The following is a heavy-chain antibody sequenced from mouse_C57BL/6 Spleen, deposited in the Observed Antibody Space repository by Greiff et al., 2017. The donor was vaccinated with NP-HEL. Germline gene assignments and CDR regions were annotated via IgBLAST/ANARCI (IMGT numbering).Heavy chain of an antibody. J-gene: IGHJ4*01. CDR1: GYTFTDYN. CDR3: ARYSYYDGRSHYYAMVY. Sequence: VQLQQSGPELVKPGASVKIPCKASGYTFTDYNMDWVKQSHGKSLEWIGDINPNNGGTIYNQKFKGKATLTVDKSSSTAYMALRSLTSDDTAVYYCARYSYYDGRSHYYAMVYWGQGTSVTVSS. CDR2: INPNNGGT. V-gene: IGHV1-18*01. D-gene: IGHD1-1*01.